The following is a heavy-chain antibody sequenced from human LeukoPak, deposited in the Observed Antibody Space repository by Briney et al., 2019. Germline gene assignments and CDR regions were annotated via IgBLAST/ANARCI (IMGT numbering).Heavy chain of an antibody. Sequence: ASVKVSCKASGYTFTNYGISWVRQAPGQGIEWMGWISAYNGNTNYAQKLQGRVTMTTDTSTSTAYMELRSLRSDDTAVYYCARHTIPWVVTAVDAFDIWGQGTLVTVSS. V-gene: IGHV1-18*01. D-gene: IGHD2-21*02. J-gene: IGHJ3*02. CDR3: ARHTIPWVVTAVDAFDI. CDR1: GYTFTNYG. CDR2: ISAYNGNT.